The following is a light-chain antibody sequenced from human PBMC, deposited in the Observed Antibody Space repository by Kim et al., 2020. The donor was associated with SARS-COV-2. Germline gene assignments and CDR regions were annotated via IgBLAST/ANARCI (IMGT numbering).Light chain of an antibody. J-gene: IGKJ4*01. V-gene: IGKV1-5*03. Sequence: DIQLTQSPSILSASVGDRVTITCRASQSIGNWLAWYQQKPGKGPQLLIYKASTLDSGVPSRFGGAGSGTEFTLTINSLHADDAASYYCQQFDHYPLIFGGGTKV. CDR2: KAS. CDR3: QQFDHYPLI. CDR1: QSIGNW.